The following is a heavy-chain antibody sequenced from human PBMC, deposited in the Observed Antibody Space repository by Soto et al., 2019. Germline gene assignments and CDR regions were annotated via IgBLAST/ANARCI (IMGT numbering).Heavy chain of an antibody. CDR2: SIPILGIA. V-gene: IGHV1-69*02. CDR3: AGRPCILAGPY. CDR1: GGTVSSYT. J-gene: IGHJ4*02. D-gene: IGHD3-3*02. Sequence: QVQLVQSGAEVQKPGSSVKVSCKASGGTVSSYTISWVRQAPGQGLEWMGRSIPILGIANYAQKFQGRVTITEDKSTSTADMELSSRRSEDTAVYYCAGRPCILAGPYLGQGNLVNVSS.